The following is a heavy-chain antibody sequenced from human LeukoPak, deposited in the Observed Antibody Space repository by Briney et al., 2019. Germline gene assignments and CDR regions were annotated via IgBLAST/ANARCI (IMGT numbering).Heavy chain of an antibody. CDR3: ARVKKYQLLWHYYYYMDV. D-gene: IGHD2-2*01. CDR1: GGTFSSYA. V-gene: IGHV1-18*01. Sequence: GASVKVSCKASGGTFSSYAISWVRQAPGQGLEWMGWISAYNGNTNYAQKLQGRVTMTTDTSTSTAYMELRSLRSDDTAVYYCARVKKYQLLWHYYYYMDVWGKGTTVTISS. CDR2: ISAYNGNT. J-gene: IGHJ6*03.